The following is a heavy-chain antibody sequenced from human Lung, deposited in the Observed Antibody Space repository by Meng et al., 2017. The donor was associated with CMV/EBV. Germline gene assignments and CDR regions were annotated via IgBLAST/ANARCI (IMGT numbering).Heavy chain of an antibody. CDR1: GYTFTGYY. D-gene: IGHD3-10*01. J-gene: IGHJ4*02. CDR3: ARALLFITMVRGAIGY. Sequence: ASVXVSXKASGYTFTGYYMHWVRQAPGQGLEWMGWINPNSGGTNYAQKFQGRVTMTRDTSISTAYTELSRLRSDDTAVYYCARALLFITMVRGAIGYWGQGXLVTVSS. V-gene: IGHV1-2*02. CDR2: INPNSGGT.